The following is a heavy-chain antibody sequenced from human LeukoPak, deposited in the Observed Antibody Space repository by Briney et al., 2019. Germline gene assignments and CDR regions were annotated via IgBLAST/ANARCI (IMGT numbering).Heavy chain of an antibody. V-gene: IGHV1-2*02. CDR2: INPNSGGT. D-gene: IGHD4-17*01. J-gene: IGHJ4*02. CDR3: ARDRTWGYGDYETDY. Sequence: GASVKVSCKASGYTFTGYYIHWVRQAPGQGLEWMGWINPNSGGTNYPQKFQGRVTMTRDTSISTAYMELSRLRSDDTAVYYCARDRTWGYGDYETDYWGQGTLVTVSS. CDR1: GYTFTGYY.